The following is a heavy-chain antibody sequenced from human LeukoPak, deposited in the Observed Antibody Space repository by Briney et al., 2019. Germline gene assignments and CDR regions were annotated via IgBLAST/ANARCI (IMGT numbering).Heavy chain of an antibody. Sequence: GGSLRLSCVVSGFTVSNNYMSWVRQAPRKGLEWVSAISGSGGSTYYADSVKGRFTISRDNSKNTLYLQMNSLRAEDTAVYYCAKSPDFWSAYGMDVWGQGTTVTVSS. V-gene: IGHV3-23*01. J-gene: IGHJ6*02. CDR2: ISGSGGST. CDR1: GFTVSNNY. CDR3: AKSPDFWSAYGMDV. D-gene: IGHD3-3*01.